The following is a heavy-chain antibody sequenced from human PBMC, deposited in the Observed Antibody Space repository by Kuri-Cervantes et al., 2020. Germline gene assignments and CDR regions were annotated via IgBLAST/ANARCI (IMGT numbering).Heavy chain of an antibody. V-gene: IGHV1-69*13. D-gene: IGHD4-17*01. J-gene: IGHJ6*02. CDR1: GYTFTGYY. CDR2: IIPIFGTA. Sequence: SVKVSCKASGYTFTGYYMHWVRQAPGQGLEWMGGIIPIFGTANYAQKFQGRVTITADESTSTAYMELSSLRSEDTAVYYCARDYGDYVRPYYYYYGMDVWGQGTTVTVSS. CDR3: ARDYGDYVRPYYYYYGMDV.